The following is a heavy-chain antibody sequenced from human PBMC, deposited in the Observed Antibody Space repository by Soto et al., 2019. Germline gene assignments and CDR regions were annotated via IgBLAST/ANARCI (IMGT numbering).Heavy chain of an antibody. CDR1: GGSISSSDW. J-gene: IGHJ5*02. CDR3: ARVFTMVRGDNWFDP. Sequence: QVQLQESGPGLVKPSGTLSLTCAVSGGSISSSDWWSWVRQPPGKGLEWIGEVYHSGSTNYNPSLKSRVTISVDKSKNQFSLKLSSVTAADTAVYYCARVFTMVRGDNWFDPWGQGTLVTVSS. D-gene: IGHD3-10*01. V-gene: IGHV4-4*02. CDR2: VYHSGST.